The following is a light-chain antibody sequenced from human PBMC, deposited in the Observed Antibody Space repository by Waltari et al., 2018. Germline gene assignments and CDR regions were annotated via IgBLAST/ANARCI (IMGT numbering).Light chain of an antibody. CDR1: SCYTSNV. Sequence: LVLTQSPSASASLRASVKPTCTLSSCYTSNVIAWLQQQPGKGPRYLMKGNSDGSHRKGDDIPDRFSASNSGTEYYLTISSLQSEDEADYYCQTGGHGTWVFGGGTKLTVL. CDR2: GNSDGSH. CDR3: QTGGHGTWV. V-gene: IGLV4-69*01. J-gene: IGLJ3*02.